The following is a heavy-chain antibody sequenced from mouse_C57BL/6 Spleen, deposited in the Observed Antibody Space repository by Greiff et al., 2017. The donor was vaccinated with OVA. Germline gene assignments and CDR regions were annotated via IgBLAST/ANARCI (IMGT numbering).Heavy chain of an antibody. V-gene: IGHV7-3*01. J-gene: IGHJ1*03. Sequence: EVMLVESGGGLVQPGGSLSLSCAASGFTFTDYYMSWVRQPPGKALEWLGFIRHKANGYTTEYSASVKGRFTISRDNSQSILYLQMNALRAEDSATYYCARSLGDWYFDVWGTGTTVTVSS. D-gene: IGHD4-1*01. CDR1: GFTFTDYY. CDR2: IRHKANGYTT. CDR3: ARSLGDWYFDV.